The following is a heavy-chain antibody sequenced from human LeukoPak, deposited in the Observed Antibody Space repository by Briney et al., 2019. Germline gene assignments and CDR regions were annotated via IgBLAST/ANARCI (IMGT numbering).Heavy chain of an antibody. CDR3: ARKLVAGRDY. Sequence: QPGGSLRLSCAASGFTFSIYWMHWVRQAPGKGLEWVANINQDGSEKYYVDSVKGRFTISRDNAKNSLYLQMNSLRVEDTAVYYCARKLVAGRDYWGQGTLVTVSS. CDR1: GFTFSIYW. D-gene: IGHD6-19*01. J-gene: IGHJ4*02. V-gene: IGHV3-7*01. CDR2: INQDGSEK.